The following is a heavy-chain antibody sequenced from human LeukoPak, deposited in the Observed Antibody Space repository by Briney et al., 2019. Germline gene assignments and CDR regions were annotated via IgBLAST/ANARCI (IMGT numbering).Heavy chain of an antibody. CDR2: IFYSGST. J-gene: IGHJ4*02. V-gene: IGHV4-39*01. D-gene: IGHD3-22*01. CDR3: ARASAYYYDSSGYYRGPPRHNDY. Sequence: SETLSLTCTGSGGSISSSSYYWGWIRQPPGKGLEWIGNIFYSGSTYNNPSLKSRVTISVDTSKNQFSLKLSSVTAADTAVYYCARASAYYYDSSGYYRGPPRHNDYWGQGTLVTVSS. CDR1: GGSISSSSYY.